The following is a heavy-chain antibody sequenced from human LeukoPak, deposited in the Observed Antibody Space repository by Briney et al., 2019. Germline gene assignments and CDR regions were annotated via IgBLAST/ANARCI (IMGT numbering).Heavy chain of an antibody. D-gene: IGHD5-24*01. V-gene: IGHV4-59*08. CDR1: RGSISSYY. CDR2: IYNSGST. J-gene: IGHJ4*02. Sequence: PSETLSLTCTVSRGSISSYYWSWIRQPPGKGLEWIGYIYNSGSTKYNPSLKSRVTISVDTSKNQISLKLSSVTAADTAVYYCARGARAGYNLEPFDNWGQGTLVTVSS. CDR3: ARGARAGYNLEPFDN.